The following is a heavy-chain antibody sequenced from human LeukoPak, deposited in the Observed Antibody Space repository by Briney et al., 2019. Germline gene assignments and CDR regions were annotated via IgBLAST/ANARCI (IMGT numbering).Heavy chain of an antibody. J-gene: IGHJ1*01. D-gene: IGHD1-26*01. V-gene: IGHV1-2*02. CDR1: GYTFTGYY. Sequence: ASVKVSCKASGYTFTGYYMHWVRQAPGQGLEWMGWINPNSGGTNYAQKFQGRVTMTRDTSISTAYMELSRLRSDDTAVYYCARDGLQSAVIAGASAEFQHWGQGTLVTVSS. CDR2: INPNSGGT. CDR3: ARDGLQSAVIAGASAEFQH.